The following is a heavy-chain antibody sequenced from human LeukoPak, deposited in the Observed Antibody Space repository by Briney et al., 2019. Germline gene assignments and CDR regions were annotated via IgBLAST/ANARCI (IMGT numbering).Heavy chain of an antibody. CDR3: ARTDSGTFDFDY. J-gene: IGHJ4*02. Sequence: PSQTLSLTCTVSGGSISSGDYYWSWIRQPPGKGLEWIGYIYYSGSTYYNPSLKSRVTISVDTSKNQFSLKLSSVTAADTAVYYCARTDSGTFDFDYWGQGTLVTVSS. D-gene: IGHD1-26*01. V-gene: IGHV4-30-4*08. CDR1: GGSISSGDYY. CDR2: IYYSGST.